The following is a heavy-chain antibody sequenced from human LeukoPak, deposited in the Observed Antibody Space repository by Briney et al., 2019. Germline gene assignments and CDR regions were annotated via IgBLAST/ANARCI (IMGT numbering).Heavy chain of an antibody. D-gene: IGHD3-10*01. V-gene: IGHV1-18*01. J-gene: IGHJ4*02. CDR1: GYSFTSYG. CDR2: ISPYNGNT. CDR3: ARAEYYYGSGSYCRY. Sequence: ASVKVSCTASGYSFTSYGISWVRQAPGQGLECMGWISPYNGNTNYAEKLQGRVTMTTDTSTNTAYMELRSLRSDDTAVYYCARAEYYYGSGSYCRYWGQGTLVTVSS.